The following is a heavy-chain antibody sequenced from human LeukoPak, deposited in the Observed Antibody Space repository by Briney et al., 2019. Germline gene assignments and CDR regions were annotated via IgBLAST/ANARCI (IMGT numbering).Heavy chain of an antibody. CDR3: ARPETQYSSGLDGFDI. D-gene: IGHD6-19*01. J-gene: IGHJ3*02. CDR1: GFTFSTYW. V-gene: IGHV3-74*01. CDR2: INSDGSRT. Sequence: GGSLRLSCAASGFTFSTYWMHWVRQAPGKGLVWVSRINSDGSRTTYADSVKGRFTISRDNAKNTLYLQMNSLRTEDTAVCYCARPETQYSSGLDGFDIWGQGTMVTVSS.